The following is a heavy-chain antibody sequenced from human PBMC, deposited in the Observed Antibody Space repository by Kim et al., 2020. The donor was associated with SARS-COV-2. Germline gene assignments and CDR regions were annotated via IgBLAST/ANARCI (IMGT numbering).Heavy chain of an antibody. J-gene: IGHJ6*02. V-gene: IGHV3-33*07. CDR1: GFTFNRHG. CDR2: IWTDGRNR. Sequence: GGSLRLSCAASGFTFNRHGMYWVRQAPGKGLEWVAVIWTDGRNRFYADSVQGRFTISRDNSKNTLYLQMNNVRTDDTAVYYCARGGLAAAGYGMDVWGQGTTVTVSS. CDR3: ARGGLAAAGYGMDV. D-gene: IGHD6-13*01.